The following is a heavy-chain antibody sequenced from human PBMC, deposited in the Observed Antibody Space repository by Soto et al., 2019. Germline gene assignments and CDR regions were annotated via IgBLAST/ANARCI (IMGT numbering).Heavy chain of an antibody. CDR2: INPNGGAT. CDR3: ERGAGTILAPLP. J-gene: IGHJ5*02. V-gene: IGHV1-2*02. D-gene: IGHD3-3*01. CDR1: GYTFTGYF. Sequence: ASVKVSCKASGYTFTGYFIHWVRQAPGQGLEWMGYINPNGGATKYAPRFRGRVTMTSDTSIRTAYMDLSNLTSDDTAVYYCERGAGTILAPLPWGPGTLVTVSS.